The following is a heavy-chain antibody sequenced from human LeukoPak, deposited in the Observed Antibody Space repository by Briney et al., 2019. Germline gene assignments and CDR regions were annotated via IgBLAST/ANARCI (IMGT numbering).Heavy chain of an antibody. CDR2: IYYSGST. CDR3: ARDYTGDYDSSGYLYYLDY. Sequence: KPSETLSLTCTVSGGSISSSSYYWGWSRQPRGKGGEWIVYIYYSGSTNNNPSRKSRITMTIKTTKSQFSRKLNSVTAADTAVYYCARDYTGDYDSSGYLYYLDYWGRGALVTVSS. CDR1: GGSISSSSYY. D-gene: IGHD3-22*01. J-gene: IGHJ4*02. V-gene: IGHV4-61*01.